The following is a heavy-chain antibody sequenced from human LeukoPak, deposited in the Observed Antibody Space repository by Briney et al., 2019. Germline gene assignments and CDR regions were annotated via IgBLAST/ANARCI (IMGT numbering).Heavy chain of an antibody. Sequence: SETLSLTCAVYGGSFSGYFWSWIRQSPGKGLEWIGEINAGGSTNYNPSLKSRVTISLGTSKNQFSLNLTSATAADTAVYYCARGSGVLPNWFDPWGQGTLVSVSS. J-gene: IGHJ5*02. D-gene: IGHD3-10*01. CDR1: GGSFSGYF. CDR3: ARGSGVLPNWFDP. CDR2: INAGGST. V-gene: IGHV4-34*01.